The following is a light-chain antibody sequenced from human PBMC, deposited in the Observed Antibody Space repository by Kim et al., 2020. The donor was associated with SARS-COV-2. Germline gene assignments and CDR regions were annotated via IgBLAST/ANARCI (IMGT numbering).Light chain of an antibody. CDR3: KSRDSRGKVV. V-gene: IGLV3-19*01. J-gene: IGLJ2*01. Sequence: SSELTQDPAMSVALGQTVRITCQGDSLRKYYATWYQQKSGQAPVLVFYGRDKRPSGIPDRFSGSSSGNTASLTITGAQAADEADYYCKSRDSRGKVVFGGGTKVTVL. CDR1: SLRKYY. CDR2: GRD.